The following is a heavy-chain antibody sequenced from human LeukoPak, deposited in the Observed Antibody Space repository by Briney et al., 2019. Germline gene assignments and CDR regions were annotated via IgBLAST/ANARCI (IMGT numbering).Heavy chain of an antibody. CDR3: AREVELLFFDY. D-gene: IGHD1-7*01. J-gene: IGHJ4*02. Sequence: GGSLRLSCAASGFAFSSYAMNWVRQAPGKGLEWVSEISGSGGNTYYADSVKGRFTISRDKSKNTLYLQMNSLRVEDTAVYYCAREVELLFFDYWGQGTLVTVSS. V-gene: IGHV3-23*01. CDR1: GFAFSSYA. CDR2: ISGSGGNT.